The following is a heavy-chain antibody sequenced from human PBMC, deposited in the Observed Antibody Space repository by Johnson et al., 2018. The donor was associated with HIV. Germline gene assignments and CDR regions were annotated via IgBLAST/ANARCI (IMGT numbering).Heavy chain of an antibody. V-gene: IGHV3-30*02. CDR3: AKDEQWLNDAFDI. CDR2: IRYDGSYK. Sequence: QEQLVESGGGVVQPGGSLRLSCAASGFTFSSYGMHWVRQAPGKGLEWVAFIRYDGSYKYYADSVKGRFTISRDNSKNTLYLQMNSLRAEDTAVYYCAKDEQWLNDAFDIWGQGTMVTVSS. D-gene: IGHD6-19*01. CDR1: GFTFSSYG. J-gene: IGHJ3*02.